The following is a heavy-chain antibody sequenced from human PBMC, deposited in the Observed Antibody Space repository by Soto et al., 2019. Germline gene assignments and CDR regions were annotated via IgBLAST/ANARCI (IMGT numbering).Heavy chain of an antibody. CDR2: IIPIFGTA. V-gene: IGHV1-69*06. CDR1: GGTFSSYA. Sequence: SVKVSCKASGGTFSSYAISWVRQAPGQGLEWMGGIIPIFGTANYAQKFQGRVTITADKSTSTAYMELSSLRSEDTAVYYCASPALYYYDSSGYQLDAFDIWGQGTMVTVSS. CDR3: ASPALYYYDSSGYQLDAFDI. J-gene: IGHJ3*02. D-gene: IGHD3-22*01.